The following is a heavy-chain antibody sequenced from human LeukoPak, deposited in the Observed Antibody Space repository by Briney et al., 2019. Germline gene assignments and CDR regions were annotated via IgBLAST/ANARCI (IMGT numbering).Heavy chain of an antibody. CDR3: ARDGRHRYYYDSSGFYGGWFDP. CDR2: ISGYNGYT. J-gene: IGHJ5*02. D-gene: IGHD3-22*01. Sequence: ASVKVSCKTSGYTFTNYGIIWVRQAPGQGLEWMGWISGYNGYTHYAQNLQGRVTMTTDTSTTTAYMEQRSLRSDDTAVYYCARDGRHRYYYDSSGFYGGWFDPWGQGTLVTVS. V-gene: IGHV1-18*01. CDR1: GYTFTNYG.